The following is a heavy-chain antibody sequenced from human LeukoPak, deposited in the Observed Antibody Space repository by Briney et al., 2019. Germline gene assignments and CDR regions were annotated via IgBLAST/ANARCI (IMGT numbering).Heavy chain of an antibody. V-gene: IGHV1-46*01. CDR3: AXXXXXXXXXXXXXFDY. J-gene: IGHJ4*02. Sequence: ASVKVSCKVSGYTFTSYYLHWVRQAPGQGPEWMGIINPSGGSTTYAQNFQGRVTMTRDTSTSAVYMELNSLRSDDTAVYDCAXXXXXXXXXXXXXFDYWGQGSLVTVSS. CDR2: INPSGGST. CDR1: GYTFTSYY.